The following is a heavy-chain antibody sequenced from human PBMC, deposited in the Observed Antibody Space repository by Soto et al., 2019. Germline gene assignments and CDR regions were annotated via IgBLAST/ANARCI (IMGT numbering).Heavy chain of an antibody. J-gene: IGHJ4*02. V-gene: IGHV1-58*01. D-gene: IGHD3-22*01. CDR2: IVVGSGNT. Sequence: SVKVSCKASGFTFTSSAVQWVGQARGRRLEWIGWIVVGSGNTNYAQKFQERVTITRDMSTSKAYMELSSLRSEDTAVYYCAADTTMIAGGGYWGQGTLVTVSS. CDR1: GFTFTSSA. CDR3: AADTTMIAGGGY.